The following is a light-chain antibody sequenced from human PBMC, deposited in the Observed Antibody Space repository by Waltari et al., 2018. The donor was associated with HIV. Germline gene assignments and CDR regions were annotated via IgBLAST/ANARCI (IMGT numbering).Light chain of an antibody. Sequence: EIVMTQSPATLSVSPGARATLSCRASQSISNNLAWYQQKPGQPPRLLIYGASTRATGVPARFSGSGSGTDFTLTINSLQSEDFAVYCCQQYNDWPLFTFGPGTKVEIK. CDR2: GAS. V-gene: IGKV3-15*01. CDR1: QSISNN. J-gene: IGKJ3*01. CDR3: QQYNDWPLFT.